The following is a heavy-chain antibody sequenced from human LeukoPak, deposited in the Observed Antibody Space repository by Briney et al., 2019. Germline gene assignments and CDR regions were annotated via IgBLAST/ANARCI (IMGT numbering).Heavy chain of an antibody. CDR1: GFTFSNYA. J-gene: IGHJ3*02. V-gene: IGHV3-30*04. CDR2: ISYDGGNK. D-gene: IGHD4-17*01. CDR3: VGAFRLRGAFDI. Sequence: GGSLRLSCAASGFTFSNYAMHWVRQAPGKGLEWVAVISYDGGNKYYADSVKGRFTISRDNSKNTLYLQMNSLRAEDTAVYYCVGAFRLRGAFDIWGQGTMVTVSS.